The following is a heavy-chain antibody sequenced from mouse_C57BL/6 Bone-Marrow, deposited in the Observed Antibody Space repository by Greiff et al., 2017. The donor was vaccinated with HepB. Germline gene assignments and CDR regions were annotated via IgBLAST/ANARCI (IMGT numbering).Heavy chain of an antibody. J-gene: IGHJ2*01. CDR2: IYPSDSET. Sequence: QVQLQQSGAELVRPGSSVKLSCKASGYTFTSYWMDWVKQRPGQGLEWIGNIYPSDSETHYNQKFKDKATLTVDKSSSTAYMQLSSLTSEDSAVYYCARGGDYYGPHFDYWGQGTTLTVSS. D-gene: IGHD1-2*01. CDR1: GYTFTSYW. V-gene: IGHV1-61*01. CDR3: ARGGDYYGPHFDY.